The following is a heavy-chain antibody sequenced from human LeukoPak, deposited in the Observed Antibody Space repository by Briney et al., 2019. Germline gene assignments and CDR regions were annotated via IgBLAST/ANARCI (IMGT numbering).Heavy chain of an antibody. V-gene: IGHV3-23*01. CDR1: GFTFRSNA. D-gene: IGHD6-6*01. CDR2: ISGSGGST. Sequence: TGGSLRLSCTDSGFTFRSNAMSWVRQAPGKGLEWVSTISGSGGSTHYADSVKGRFTISRDNSKNTLYMQMNSLRTEDTAVYYCAKGGVAAARHYWGQGTLVTVSS. J-gene: IGHJ4*02. CDR3: AKGGVAAARHY.